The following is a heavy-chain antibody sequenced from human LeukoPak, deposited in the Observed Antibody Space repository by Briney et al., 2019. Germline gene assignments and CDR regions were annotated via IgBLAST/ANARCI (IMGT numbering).Heavy chain of an antibody. CDR2: IYYSGNT. CDR1: GGSISSSGYY. Sequence: SETPSLTCIVSGGSISSSGYYWGWIRQPPERGLEWIGSIYYSGNTYYNPSLKSRLTISLDTSKNQFSLKLSSVTAADTAVYYCARGLNRNDYGDYGYWGQGTLVTVSS. V-gene: IGHV4-39*07. CDR3: ARGLNRNDYGDYGY. D-gene: IGHD4-17*01. J-gene: IGHJ4*02.